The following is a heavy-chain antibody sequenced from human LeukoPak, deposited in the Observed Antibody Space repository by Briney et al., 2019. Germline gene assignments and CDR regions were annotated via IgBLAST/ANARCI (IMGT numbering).Heavy chain of an antibody. CDR2: ISSSGSTI. D-gene: IGHD3-22*01. Sequence: GGSLRLSCAASGFTFSSYEMHWVRQAPGKGLEWVSYISSSGSTIYYAGSVKGRFTISRDNAKNSLYLQMNSLRAEDTAVYYWVREYYDSSGYYCFDYWGQGTLVTVSS. CDR3: VREYYDSSGYYCFDY. CDR1: GFTFSSYE. J-gene: IGHJ4*02. V-gene: IGHV3-48*03.